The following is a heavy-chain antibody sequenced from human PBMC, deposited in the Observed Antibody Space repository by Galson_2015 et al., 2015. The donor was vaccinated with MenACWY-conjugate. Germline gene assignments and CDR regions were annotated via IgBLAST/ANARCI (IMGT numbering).Heavy chain of an antibody. D-gene: IGHD3-10*01. J-gene: IGHJ4*02. CDR3: ARERWVRGVFFDQ. Sequence: SLRLSCAASGFTFSDYDMSWLRQAPGKELEWVASIKQDGSEKYLVDSVKGRFTISRDNAENSLFLQMNSLRAEDTAVYYCARERWVRGVFFDQWGQGTLVTVSS. V-gene: IGHV3-7*01. CDR1: GFTFSDYD. CDR2: IKQDGSEK.